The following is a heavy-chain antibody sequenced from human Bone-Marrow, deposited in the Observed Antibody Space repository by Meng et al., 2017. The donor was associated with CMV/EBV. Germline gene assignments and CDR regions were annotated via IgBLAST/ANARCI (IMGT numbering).Heavy chain of an antibody. Sequence: GGSLRLSCAASGFTFSSYAMSWVRQAPGKGLEWVSAISGSGGSTYYADSVKGRFTISRGNAKNSLYLQMNSLRAEDTAVYYCARVLGGSYYAENWFDPWGQGTLVTVSS. CDR3: ARVLGGSYYAENWFDP. D-gene: IGHD1-26*01. CDR2: ISGSGGST. V-gene: IGHV3-23*01. CDR1: GFTFSSYA. J-gene: IGHJ5*02.